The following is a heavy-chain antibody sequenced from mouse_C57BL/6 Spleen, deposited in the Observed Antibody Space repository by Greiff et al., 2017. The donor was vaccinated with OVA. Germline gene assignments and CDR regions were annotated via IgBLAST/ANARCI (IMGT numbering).Heavy chain of an antibody. D-gene: IGHD1-1*01. CDR2: IWTGGGT. CDR1: GFSLTSYA. CDR3: ARSLYYYGSYWYFDV. Sequence: VMLVESGPGLVAPSQRLSITCTVSGFSLTSYAISWVRQPPGKGLEWLGVIWTGGGTNYNSALKSRLSISKDNSKSQVFLKMNSLQTDDTARYYCARSLYYYGSYWYFDVWGTGTTVTVSS. V-gene: IGHV2-9-1*01. J-gene: IGHJ1*03.